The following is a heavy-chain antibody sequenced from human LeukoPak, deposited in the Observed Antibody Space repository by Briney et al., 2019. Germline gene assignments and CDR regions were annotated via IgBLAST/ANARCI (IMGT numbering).Heavy chain of an antibody. D-gene: IGHD6-19*01. Sequence: SETLSLTCTVSGGSISSSSYYWGWIRQPPGKGLEWIGSIYYSGSTYYNPSLKSRVTISVDTSKNQFSLKLSSVTAADTAVYYCARVQPRIAVAGRINYYYYYYMDVWGKGTTVTVSS. J-gene: IGHJ6*03. CDR2: IYYSGST. CDR1: GGSISSSSYY. CDR3: ARVQPRIAVAGRINYYYYYYMDV. V-gene: IGHV4-39*07.